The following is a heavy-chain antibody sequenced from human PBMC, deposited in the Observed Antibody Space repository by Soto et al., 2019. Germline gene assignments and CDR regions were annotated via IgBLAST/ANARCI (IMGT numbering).Heavy chain of an antibody. D-gene: IGHD5-12*01. CDR1: GGSFSGYY. J-gene: IGHJ4*02. CDR3: ARGFAVVATIGAFYDY. V-gene: IGHV4-34*01. CDR2: INHSGST. Sequence: SETLSLTCAVYGGSFSGYYWSWIRQPPGKGLEWIGEINHSGSTNYNPSLKSRVTIPVDTSKNQFSLKLSSVTAADTAVYYCARGFAVVATIGAFYDYWGQGTLVTVSS.